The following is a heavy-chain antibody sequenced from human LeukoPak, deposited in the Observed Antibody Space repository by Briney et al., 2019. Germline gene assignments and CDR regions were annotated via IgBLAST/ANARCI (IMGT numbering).Heavy chain of an antibody. CDR2: INPNSGGT. D-gene: IGHD3-10*01. J-gene: IGHJ4*02. CDR3: ARGQVWFGELSLDC. Sequence: ASVKLSCTASGYTFTGYYMHWVRQAPGQGLGGMGWINPNSGGTNYAQKFQGRVTMTRDTSISTAYMELSRLRSDDTAVYYCARGQVWFGELSLDCWGQGTLVTVSS. V-gene: IGHV1-2*02. CDR1: GYTFTGYY.